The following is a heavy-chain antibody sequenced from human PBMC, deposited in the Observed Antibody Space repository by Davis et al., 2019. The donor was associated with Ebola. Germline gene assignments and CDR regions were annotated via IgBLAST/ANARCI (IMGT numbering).Heavy chain of an antibody. Sequence: GGSLRLSCTASGFTFSSYAMNWVRQAPGKGLEYVSAISSNGGSTYYANSVKGRFTISRDNSKNTLYLQMGSLRAEDMAVYYCARALGEWELLYSVDYWGQGTLVTVSS. CDR1: GFTFSSYA. D-gene: IGHD1-26*01. CDR2: ISSNGGST. J-gene: IGHJ4*02. V-gene: IGHV3-64*01. CDR3: ARALGEWELLYSVDY.